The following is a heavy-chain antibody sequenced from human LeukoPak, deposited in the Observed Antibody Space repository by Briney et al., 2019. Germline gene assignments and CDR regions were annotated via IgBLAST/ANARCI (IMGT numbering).Heavy chain of an antibody. D-gene: IGHD1-14*01. CDR1: GGTFSSYA. CDR3: ASQTGSQLPRVYYYYYYMDV. J-gene: IGHJ6*03. CDR2: ITPIFGTA. V-gene: IGHV1-69*05. Sequence: ASVKVSCKASGGTFSSYAISWVRQAPGQGLEWMGGITPIFGTANYAQKFQGRVTITTDESTSTAYMELRSLRSEDTAVYYCASQTGSQLPRVYYYYYYMDVWGKGTTVTVSS.